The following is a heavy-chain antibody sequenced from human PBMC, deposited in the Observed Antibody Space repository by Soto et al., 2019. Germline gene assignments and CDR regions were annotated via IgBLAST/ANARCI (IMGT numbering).Heavy chain of an antibody. V-gene: IGHV4-31*03. Sequence: SETLSLTCTVSGGSISSGGYYWSWIRQHPGKGLEWIGYIYYSGSTYYNPSLKSRVTISVDTSKNQFSLKLSSVTAADTAVYYCARDTRADYDILTGHPRGAFDIWGQGTMVTVSS. CDR2: IYYSGST. D-gene: IGHD3-9*01. CDR3: ARDTRADYDILTGHPRGAFDI. CDR1: GGSISSGGYY. J-gene: IGHJ3*02.